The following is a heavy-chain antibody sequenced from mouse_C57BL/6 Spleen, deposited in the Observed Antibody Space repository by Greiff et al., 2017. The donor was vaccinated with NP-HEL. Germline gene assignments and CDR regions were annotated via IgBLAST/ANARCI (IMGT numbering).Heavy chain of an antibody. CDR3: ARRDYCGSSSWYFDV. J-gene: IGHJ1*03. V-gene: IGHV1-61*01. Sequence: VQLQQPGAELVRPGSSVKLSCKASGYTFTSYWMDWVKQRPGQGLEWIGNIYPSDSETHYNQKFKDKATLTVDKSSSTAYMQLSSLTSEDSAVYYCARRDYCGSSSWYFDVWGTGTTVTVSS. CDR1: GYTFTSYW. D-gene: IGHD1-1*01. CDR2: IYPSDSET.